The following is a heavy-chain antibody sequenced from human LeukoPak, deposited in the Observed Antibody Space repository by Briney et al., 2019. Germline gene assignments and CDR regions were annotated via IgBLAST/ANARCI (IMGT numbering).Heavy chain of an antibody. J-gene: IGHJ4*02. CDR1: GFTVSSNY. D-gene: IGHD6-19*01. V-gene: IGHV3-66*04. CDR3: ASHVIAVAGNDY. CDR2: IYSGGST. Sequence: PGGSLRLSCAASGFTVSSNYMSWVSQAPGKGLEWVSVIYSGGSTYYADSVKGRFTISRDNSKNTLYLQMNSLRAEDTAVYYCASHVIAVAGNDYWGQGTLVTVSS.